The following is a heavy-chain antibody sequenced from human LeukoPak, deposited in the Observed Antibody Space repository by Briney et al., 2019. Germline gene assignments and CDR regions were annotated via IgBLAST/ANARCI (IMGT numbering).Heavy chain of an antibody. CDR3: ARDRGVDYCSGGSCSHYYYYMDV. CDR2: ISAYNGNT. J-gene: IGHJ6*03. Sequence: ASVKVSCKASGYTFTSYGISWVRQAPGQGLEWVGWISAYNGNTNYAQKFQGRVTMTRDTSISTAYMELSRLRSDDTAVYYCARDRGVDYCSGGSCSHYYYYMDVWGKGTTVTISS. V-gene: IGHV1-18*01. D-gene: IGHD2-15*01. CDR1: GYTFTSYG.